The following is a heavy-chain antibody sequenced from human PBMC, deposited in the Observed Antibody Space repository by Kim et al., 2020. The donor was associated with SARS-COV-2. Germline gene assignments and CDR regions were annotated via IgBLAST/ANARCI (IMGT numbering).Heavy chain of an antibody. D-gene: IGHD3-22*01. CDR1: GGSFSGYY. V-gene: IGHV4-34*01. J-gene: IGHJ4*02. Sequence: SETLSLTCAVYGGSFSGYYWSWIRQPPGKGLEWIGEINHSGSTNYNPSLKSRVTISVDTSKNQFSLKLSSVTAADTAVYYCARGGWYYDSSGYYYVGAGFDYWGQGTLVTVSS. CDR2: INHSGST. CDR3: ARGGWYYDSSGYYYVGAGFDY.